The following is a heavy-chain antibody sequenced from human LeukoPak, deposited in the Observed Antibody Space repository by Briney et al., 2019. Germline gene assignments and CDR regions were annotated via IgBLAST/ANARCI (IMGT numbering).Heavy chain of an antibody. D-gene: IGHD3-3*01. V-gene: IGHV1-18*04. Sequence: GASVKVSCKASGYTFTGYYIHWMRQAPGQGLEWMGWISAYNGNTNYAQKLQGRVTMTTDTSTSTAYMELRSLRSDDTAVYYCARLGSGYYNGYDCWGQGTLVTVSS. J-gene: IGHJ4*02. CDR2: ISAYNGNT. CDR3: ARLGSGYYNGYDC. CDR1: GYTFTGYY.